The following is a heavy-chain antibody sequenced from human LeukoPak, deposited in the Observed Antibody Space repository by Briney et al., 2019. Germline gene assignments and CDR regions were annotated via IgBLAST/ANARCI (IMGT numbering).Heavy chain of an antibody. Sequence: GGSLRLSCAASGFTFSSYWMSWVRQAPGKGLEWVANIKQDGSEKYYVGSVKGRFTISRDNAKNSLYLQMNSLRAEDTAVYYCARRYYDSSGYYQGYFDYWGQGTLVTVSS. CDR3: ARRYYDSSGYYQGYFDY. V-gene: IGHV3-7*01. CDR1: GFTFSSYW. D-gene: IGHD3-22*01. J-gene: IGHJ4*02. CDR2: IKQDGSEK.